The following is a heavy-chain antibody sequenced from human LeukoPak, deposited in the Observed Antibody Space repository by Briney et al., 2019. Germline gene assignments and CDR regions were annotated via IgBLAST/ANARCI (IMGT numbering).Heavy chain of an antibody. J-gene: IGHJ3*02. D-gene: IGHD6-19*01. Sequence: SETLSLTCTVSGGSISSYYWSWIRQPPGKGLGWSGYIYYSGSTNYNPSLKSRVTISVDTTKNQFSPKLSSVTAADTAVYYCAREDPYSSGWYEPFDAFDIWGQGTMVTVSS. CDR2: IYYSGST. V-gene: IGHV4-59*01. CDR3: AREDPYSSGWYEPFDAFDI. CDR1: GGSISSYY.